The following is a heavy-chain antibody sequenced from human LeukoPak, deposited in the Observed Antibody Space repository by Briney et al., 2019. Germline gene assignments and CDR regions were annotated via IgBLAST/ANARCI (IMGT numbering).Heavy chain of an antibody. D-gene: IGHD6-6*01. J-gene: IGHJ4*02. CDR3: ARVIYPFEYSGSLGY. V-gene: IGHV1-69*01. CDR2: IIPIFGTA. Sequence: GSSVKVSCKASGGTFSSYAISWVRQAPGQGLEWMGGIIPIFGTANYAQKFQGRVTITADESTSTAYMELSSLRSEDTAVYYCARVIYPFEYSGSLGYWGQGTLVTVSS. CDR1: GGTFSSYA.